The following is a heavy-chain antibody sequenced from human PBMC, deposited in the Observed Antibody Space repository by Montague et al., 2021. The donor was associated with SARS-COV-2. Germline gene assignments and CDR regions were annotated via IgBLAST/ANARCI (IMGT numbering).Heavy chain of an antibody. CDR3: ARGRGTALFRRVYFGMDV. V-gene: IGHV4-34*01. Sequence: SDTLSLTCAVYGRSFSGYYWCWIRQPPGKGLEWIWEINHSGSTNYNPSPKSRVTMSVDTSKNQFSLKLSSVTAADTALYYCARGRGTALFRRVYFGMDVWGRGTTVTVSS. CDR2: INHSGST. CDR1: GRSFSGYY. J-gene: IGHJ6*04. D-gene: IGHD1-1*01.